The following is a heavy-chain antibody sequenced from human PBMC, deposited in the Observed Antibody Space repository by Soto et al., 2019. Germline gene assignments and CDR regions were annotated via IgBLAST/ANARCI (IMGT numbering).Heavy chain of an antibody. CDR2: IYYSGST. CDR3: ARGSIAVAGDLDY. J-gene: IGHJ4*02. CDR1: GGSISSYY. Sequence: SETLSLTCTVSGGSISSYYWSWIRQPPGKGLEWIGYIYYSGSTNYNPSLKSRVTISVDTSKNQFSLKLSSVTAADTAVYYCARGSIAVAGDLDYWGQGTLVTVSS. V-gene: IGHV4-59*01. D-gene: IGHD6-19*01.